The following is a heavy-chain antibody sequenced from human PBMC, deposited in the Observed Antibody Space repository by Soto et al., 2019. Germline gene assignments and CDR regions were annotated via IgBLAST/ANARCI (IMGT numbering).Heavy chain of an antibody. CDR3: ASAFVGDDLTVTPGEFGRL. Sequence: ASVKVSCKASRHTFSGYYVHWVRQAPGQGLEWMGWVNPNSGGTHYAQKFQGRVSMTRDTSLSAVYMELRSLRPDDMAVYFCASAFVGDDLTVTPGEFGRLWGQGTLVTVSS. CDR2: VNPNSGGT. V-gene: IGHV1-2*02. CDR1: RHTFSGYY. D-gene: IGHD3-16*01. J-gene: IGHJ4*02.